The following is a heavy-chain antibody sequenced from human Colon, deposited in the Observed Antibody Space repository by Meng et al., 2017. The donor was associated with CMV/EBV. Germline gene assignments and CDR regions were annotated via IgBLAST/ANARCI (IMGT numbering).Heavy chain of an antibody. CDR2: ISRSGETS. V-gene: IGHV3-23*01. Sequence: EVKLLESGGGWVQPGGSLRLSCEASGFTFTSNMMAWVRRAPGRGLDWVSAISRSGETSYYADSVKGRFTISRDNSKNTLYLQMNSLTPEDTAVYYCAKEGSSLDHSARPGDWGQGTLVTVSS. D-gene: IGHD6-6*01. CDR1: GFTFTSNM. J-gene: IGHJ4*02. CDR3: AKEGSSLDHSARPGD.